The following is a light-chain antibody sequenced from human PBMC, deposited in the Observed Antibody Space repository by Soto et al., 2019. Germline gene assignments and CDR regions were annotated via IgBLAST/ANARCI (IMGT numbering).Light chain of an antibody. CDR1: SGHSNYA. CDR3: QTWGTGIHWV. J-gene: IGLJ3*02. CDR2: VNSDGSH. Sequence: QLVLTQSPSASASLGASVKLTCTLSSGHSNYAIAWHHQQPEKGPQYLMKVNSDGSHSKGDGIPDRFSGSSSGAERYLTISSLQSEDEADYYCQTWGTGIHWVFGGGTKLTVL. V-gene: IGLV4-69*01.